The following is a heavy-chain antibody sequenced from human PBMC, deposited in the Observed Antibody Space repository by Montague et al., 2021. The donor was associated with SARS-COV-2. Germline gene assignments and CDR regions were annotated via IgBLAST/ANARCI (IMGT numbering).Heavy chain of an antibody. CDR3: AREAQLECCDY. J-gene: IGHJ4*02. CDR1: GGSVSSGNYY. CDR2: IYYSGST. V-gene: IGHV4-61*01. Sequence: SETLSLTCTVSGGSVSSGNYYWNWLRQPPGKGLEWIGYIYYSGSTNYNPSLKSRVTISVDTSKNQFSLKLSSVTAADTAVYYCAREAQLECCDYWGQGTLGT. D-gene: IGHD6-6*01.